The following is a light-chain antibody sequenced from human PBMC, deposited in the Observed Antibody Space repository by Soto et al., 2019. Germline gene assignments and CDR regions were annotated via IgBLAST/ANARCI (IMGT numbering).Light chain of an antibody. CDR2: KAS. J-gene: IGKJ1*01. V-gene: IGKV1-5*03. Sequence: DIQMTQSPSTLSASVGDRVTITCRASQSISSWLAWYQQKPGKAPKLLIYKASSLESGVPSRFSGSGSGTEFTITISSLQPDDFATYYCQQYTWTFGQGTKVEIK. CDR3: QQYTWT. CDR1: QSISSW.